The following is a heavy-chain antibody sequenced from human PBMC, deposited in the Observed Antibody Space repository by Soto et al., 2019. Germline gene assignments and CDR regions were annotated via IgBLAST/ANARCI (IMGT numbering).Heavy chain of an antibody. CDR3: ARDRPTSSIRARDYYYAMDV. CDR2: ISTYNGNT. D-gene: IGHD6-6*01. V-gene: IGHV1-18*01. CDR1: GYSFITYG. J-gene: IGHJ6*02. Sequence: QVPLVQSGAEVKKPGASVKVSCKASGYSFITYGISWVRQAPGQGLEWMGWISTYNGNTKYAQKLQGRVTMTTDTSTTTGYMELRSLRSDDTAVYYCARDRPTSSIRARDYYYAMDVWGQGTTVTVSS.